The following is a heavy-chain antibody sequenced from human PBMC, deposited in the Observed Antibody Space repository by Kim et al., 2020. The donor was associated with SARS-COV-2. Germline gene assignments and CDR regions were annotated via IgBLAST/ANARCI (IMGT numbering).Heavy chain of an antibody. V-gene: IGHV3-7*04. CDR3: ARGNALAY. D-gene: IGHD3-16*01. Sequence: NGGEKYHVDSVKGRFTISRDNARNSLCLETNSLRAEDTAVYFFARGNALAYWGQGTLVTVSS. J-gene: IGHJ4*02. CDR2: NGGEK.